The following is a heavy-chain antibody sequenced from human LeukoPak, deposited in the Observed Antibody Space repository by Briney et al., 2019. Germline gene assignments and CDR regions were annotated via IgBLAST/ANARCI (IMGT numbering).Heavy chain of an antibody. CDR1: GFTFDDYG. Sequence: GGSLRLSCAASGFTFDDYGMSWVRQAPGKGLEWVSGINWNGGSTGYADSVKGRFTISRDNAKNSLYLQMNSLRAEDTAVYYCAREAPTTVTTKNYYYYYMDVWGKGTTVTASS. CDR2: INWNGGST. V-gene: IGHV3-20*04. CDR3: AREAPTTVTTKNYYYYYMDV. D-gene: IGHD4-17*01. J-gene: IGHJ6*03.